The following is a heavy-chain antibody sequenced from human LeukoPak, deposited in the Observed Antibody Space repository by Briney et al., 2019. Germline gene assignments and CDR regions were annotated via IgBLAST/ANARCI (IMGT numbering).Heavy chain of an antibody. CDR3: ARGAYYDFWSGYYGNWFDP. D-gene: IGHD3-3*01. J-gene: IGHJ5*02. V-gene: IGHV1-18*01. CDR1: GYTFTSYG. Sequence: ASVKVSCKASGYTFTSYGISWVRQAPGQGLEWMGWISAYNGNTNYAQKLQGRVTMTTDTSTSTAYMELRSLRSDDTAVYYCARGAYYDFWSGYYGNWFDPWGQGTLVTVSP. CDR2: ISAYNGNT.